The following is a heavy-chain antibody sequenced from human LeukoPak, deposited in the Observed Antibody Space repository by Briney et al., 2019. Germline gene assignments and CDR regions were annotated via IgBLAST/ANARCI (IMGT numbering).Heavy chain of an antibody. D-gene: IGHD7-27*01. Sequence: PSETLSLTCSVSGDSISSGGYYWSWIRQPPGKGLEWIGEINHSGSTNYNPSLKSRATISVDTSKNQFSLKLSSMTAADTAVYYCARGTELGNWFDPWGQGTLVTVSS. V-gene: IGHV4-39*07. J-gene: IGHJ5*02. CDR2: INHSGST. CDR3: ARGTELGNWFDP. CDR1: GDSISSGGYY.